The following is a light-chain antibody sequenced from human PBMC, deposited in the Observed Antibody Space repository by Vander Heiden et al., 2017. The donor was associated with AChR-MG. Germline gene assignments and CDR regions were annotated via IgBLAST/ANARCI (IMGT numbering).Light chain of an antibody. CDR1: QKISSSD. Sequence: EIVLTQSPGTLSLSPGEGATVSCRASQKISSSDYLAWYQQKPGQAPRRRIYGASNRATGVPDRFTGSGSGKEFTLTINRLEPEELAVYYCQHYARSPWKFGHGTKVEIK. CDR3: QHYARSPWK. J-gene: IGKJ1*01. CDR2: GAS. V-gene: IGKV3-20*01.